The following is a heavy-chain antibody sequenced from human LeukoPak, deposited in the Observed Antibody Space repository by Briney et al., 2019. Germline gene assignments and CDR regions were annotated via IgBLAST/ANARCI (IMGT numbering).Heavy chain of an antibody. V-gene: IGHV3-30-3*01. D-gene: IGHD6-6*01. CDR1: GFTFSSYA. Sequence: GGSLRLSCAASGFTFSSYAMHWVRQAPGKGLEWVAVISYDGSNKYYADSVKGRFTISRDNSKNTLYLQMNSLRAEDTAVYYCARGRTNRIAARPDSFGYWGQGTLVTVSS. J-gene: IGHJ4*02. CDR2: ISYDGSNK. CDR3: ARGRTNRIAARPDSFGY.